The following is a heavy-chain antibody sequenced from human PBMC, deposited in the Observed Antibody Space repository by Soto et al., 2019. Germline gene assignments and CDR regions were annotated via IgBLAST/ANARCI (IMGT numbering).Heavy chain of an antibody. Sequence: QVQLQESGPGLVKPSETLSLSCTVSGGSISNYYSGWIRQPPGKGLEWIGYILYTGSTNYNPSLRSRVTILVDTSQNQFSLKLRSVTAADTAVYYCARDTSYYDPSGYYHGTPYGLDVWGQGTTVTVSS. D-gene: IGHD3-22*01. J-gene: IGHJ6*02. CDR1: GGSISNYY. CDR2: ILYTGST. CDR3: ARDTSYYDPSGYYHGTPYGLDV. V-gene: IGHV4-59*01.